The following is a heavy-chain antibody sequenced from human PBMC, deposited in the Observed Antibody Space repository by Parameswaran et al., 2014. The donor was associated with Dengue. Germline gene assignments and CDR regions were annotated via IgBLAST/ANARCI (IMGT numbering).Heavy chain of an antibody. CDR3: ARDDPGYCSGGSCFDY. Sequence: VRQAPGKGLVWVSRINSDGSSTSYADSVKGRFTISRDNAKNTLYLQMNSLRAEDTAVYYCARDDPGYCSGGSCFDYWGQGTLVTVSS. D-gene: IGHD2-15*01. CDR2: INSDGSST. J-gene: IGHJ4*02. V-gene: IGHV3-74*01.